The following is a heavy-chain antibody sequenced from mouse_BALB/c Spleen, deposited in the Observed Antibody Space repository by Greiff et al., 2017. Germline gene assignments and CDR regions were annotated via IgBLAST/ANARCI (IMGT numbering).Heavy chain of an antibody. Sequence: QVHLMESGPELVKPGALVKISCKASGYTFTSYDINWVKQSPGQGLEWIGYIYPNDGSTMYNEKFKGKATLTADNSSSTAYMQLSSLTSEDSAVYFCARRMINYSVAYWGQGTPVTVSS. V-gene: IGHV1S12*01. CDR2: IYPNDGST. CDR1: GYTFTSYD. CDR3: ARRMINYSVAY. D-gene: IGHD1-3*01. J-gene: IGHJ4*01.